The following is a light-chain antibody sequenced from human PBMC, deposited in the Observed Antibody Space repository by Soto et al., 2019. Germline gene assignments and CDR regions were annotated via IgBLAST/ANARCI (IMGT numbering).Light chain of an antibody. J-gene: IGKJ1*01. CDR3: QQYNRYPQT. CDR2: KAS. V-gene: IGKV1-5*03. Sequence: DIQMTQSPSTLSASVGDRVTITCRASQSISSWLAWYQQKPVKAPKLLIYKASSLESGVPSRFSGSGSGTAFTLTISSLQPDDFATYYCQQYNRYPQTFGQGTKVAIK. CDR1: QSISSW.